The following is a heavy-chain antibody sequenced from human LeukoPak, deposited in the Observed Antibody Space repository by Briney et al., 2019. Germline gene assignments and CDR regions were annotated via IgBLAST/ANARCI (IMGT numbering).Heavy chain of an antibody. CDR3: TRMTTGHDY. V-gene: IGHV4-34*01. Sequence: SETLSLTCAVSGVSFNNYYWSWVRQTPGKGLEWIGEINHSGYTNDSPSLKSRVTLSIDTSWEQFSLNLRSVTVADTGIYYCTRMTTGHDYWGQGTLVAVSS. D-gene: IGHD4-17*01. J-gene: IGHJ4*02. CDR2: INHSGYT. CDR1: GVSFNNYY.